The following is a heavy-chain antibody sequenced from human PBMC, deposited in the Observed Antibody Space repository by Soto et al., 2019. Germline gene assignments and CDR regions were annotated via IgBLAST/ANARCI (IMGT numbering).Heavy chain of an antibody. CDR2: ISGSGGST. D-gene: IGHD5-12*01. Sequence: GESLKISCAASGFTFSSYAMSWVRQAPGKGLEWVSAISGSGGSTYYAYSVKGRFTISRDNSKNTLYLQMNSLRAEDTGVDYCAKDLGGYSGYDDAFDIWGQGTMVTVSS. CDR1: GFTFSSYA. J-gene: IGHJ3*02. V-gene: IGHV3-23*01. CDR3: AKDLGGYSGYDDAFDI.